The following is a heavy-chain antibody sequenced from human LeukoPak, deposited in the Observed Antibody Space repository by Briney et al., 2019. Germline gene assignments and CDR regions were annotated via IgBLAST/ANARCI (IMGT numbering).Heavy chain of an antibody. J-gene: IGHJ4*02. CDR3: AKDAGDSSSSEFDGHFDY. CDR1: GFTFDDYA. Sequence: GGSLRLSCAASGFTFDDYAMHWVRQAPGKGLEWVSGISWNSGSIGYADSVKGRFTISRDNAKNSLYLQMNSLRAEDTALYYCAKDAGDSSSSEFDGHFDYWGQGTLVTVSS. V-gene: IGHV3-9*01. D-gene: IGHD6-6*01. CDR2: ISWNSGSI.